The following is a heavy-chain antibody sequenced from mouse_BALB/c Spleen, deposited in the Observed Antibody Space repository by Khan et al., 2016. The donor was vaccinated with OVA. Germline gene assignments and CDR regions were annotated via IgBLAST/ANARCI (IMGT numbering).Heavy chain of an antibody. Sequence: QIQLVQSGPELKKPRETVKISCKASGYTFTNYGMNWVKQAPGKGLKWMGWINTYTGEPTYADDFKGRFVFSLETSASTAYLQISNLKNEDMTTYFCARISSYWYSDVWGAGTTVTVSS. CDR2: INTYTGEP. D-gene: IGHD6-2*01. V-gene: IGHV9-1*02. CDR1: GYTFTNYG. CDR3: ARISSYWYSDV. J-gene: IGHJ1*01.